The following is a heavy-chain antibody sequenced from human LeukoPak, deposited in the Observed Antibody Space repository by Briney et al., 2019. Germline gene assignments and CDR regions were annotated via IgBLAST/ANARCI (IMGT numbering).Heavy chain of an antibody. D-gene: IGHD3-10*01. CDR3: ARSQRLYYYGSGSYDPFDY. J-gene: IGHJ4*02. V-gene: IGHV3-48*03. CDR2: ISSSGSTI. CDR1: GFTFSSYE. Sequence: PGGSLRLSCAASGFTFSSYEMNWVRQAPGKGLEWVSYISSSGSTIYYAGSVKGRFTISRDNAKNSLYLQMNSLRAEDTAVYYCARSQRLYYYGSGSYDPFDYWGQGTLVTVSS.